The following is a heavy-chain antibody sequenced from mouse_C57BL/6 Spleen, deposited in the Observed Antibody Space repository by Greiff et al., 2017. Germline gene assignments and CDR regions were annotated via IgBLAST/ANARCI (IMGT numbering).Heavy chain of an antibody. J-gene: IGHJ2*01. CDR3: ARDYYGSSHYFDY. D-gene: IGHD1-1*01. V-gene: IGHV1-78*01. Sequence: VQLQQSDAELVKPGASVKISCKVSGCTFTDHTIHWMKQRPEQGLEWIGYIYPRDGSTKYNEKFKGKATLTADKSSSTAYMQLNSLTSEDSAVYFCARDYYGSSHYFDYWGQGTTLTVSS. CDR2: IYPRDGST. CDR1: GCTFTDHT.